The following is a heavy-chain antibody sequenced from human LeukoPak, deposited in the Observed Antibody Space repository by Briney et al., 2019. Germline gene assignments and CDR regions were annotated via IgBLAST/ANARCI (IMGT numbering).Heavy chain of an antibody. D-gene: IGHD3-3*01. Sequence: ASVKVSCKASGYNFNAYYMHWVRQAPGQGLEWMGWINPNSGGTNYAQKFQGRVTLTRDTSINTVYMEVNRLTSDDTVVYCCGRGEWLVLGDHWGQGTPVTVSS. CDR2: INPNSGGT. CDR3: GRGEWLVLGDH. J-gene: IGHJ4*02. V-gene: IGHV1-2*02. CDR1: GYNFNAYY.